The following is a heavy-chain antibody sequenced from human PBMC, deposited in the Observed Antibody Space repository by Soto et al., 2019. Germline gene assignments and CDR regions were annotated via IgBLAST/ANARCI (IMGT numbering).Heavy chain of an antibody. CDR2: LYPNGRA. J-gene: IGHJ4*02. V-gene: IGHV3-53*01. D-gene: IGHD1-20*01. CDR1: GFTVSSNY. CDR3: ARGLGREYQDNRNYFHLDY. Sequence: GGSLRLSCAVSGFTVSSNYLTWVRQAPGEGLKWVSVLYPNGRAFYADSVKGRFTISTDNSQNSVYLLMKTLRAEDTAIYYCARGLGREYQDNRNYFHLDYWGQGTLVTVSS.